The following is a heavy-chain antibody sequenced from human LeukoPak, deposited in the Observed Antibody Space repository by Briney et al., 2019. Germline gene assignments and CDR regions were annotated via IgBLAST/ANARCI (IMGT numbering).Heavy chain of an antibody. V-gene: IGHV3-23*01. CDR3: ATALYVWGSHRNSYYFDY. J-gene: IGHJ4*02. D-gene: IGHD3-16*02. Sequence: PGGSLRLSCAASGFTFSSYAMSWVRQAPGKGLEWVSAISGSGGSTYYADSVKGRFTISRDNSKNTLYLQMNSLRAEDTAVYYCATALYVWGSHRNSYYFDYWGQGTLVTVSS. CDR1: GFTFSSYA. CDR2: ISGSGGST.